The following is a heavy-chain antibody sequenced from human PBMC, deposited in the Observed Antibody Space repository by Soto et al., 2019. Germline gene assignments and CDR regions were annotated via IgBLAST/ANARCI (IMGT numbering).Heavy chain of an antibody. Sequence: GDSLKISCKGSGYSITSYWIGWVRQMPGKGLAWMGIIYPGDSDTRYSPSFQGQVTISADKSISTAYLQWSSLKASDTAMYYCARGRAPPVLRFLEWSDAFDIWGQGTMVTVSS. CDR2: IYPGDSDT. J-gene: IGHJ3*02. D-gene: IGHD3-3*01. CDR3: ARGRAPPVLRFLEWSDAFDI. V-gene: IGHV5-51*01. CDR1: GYSITSYW.